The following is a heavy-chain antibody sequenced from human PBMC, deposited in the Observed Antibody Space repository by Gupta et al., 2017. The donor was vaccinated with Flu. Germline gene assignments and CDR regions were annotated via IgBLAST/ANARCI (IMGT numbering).Heavy chain of an antibody. CDR1: GGSISSSSYY. CDR3: ARLWVLTGAVDY. CDR2: IYYSGST. J-gene: IGHJ4*02. V-gene: IGHV4-39*01. Sequence: QLQLQESGPGLVKPSETLSLTCTVSGGSISSSSYYWGWIRQPPGKGLEWIGSIYYSGSTYYNPSLKSRVTISVDTSKNQFSLKLSSVTAADTAVYYCARLWVLTGAVDYWGQGTLVTVSS. D-gene: IGHD1-20*01.